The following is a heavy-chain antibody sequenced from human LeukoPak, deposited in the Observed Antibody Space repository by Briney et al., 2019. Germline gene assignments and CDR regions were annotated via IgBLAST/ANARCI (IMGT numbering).Heavy chain of an antibody. D-gene: IGHD3-22*01. CDR1: GGSVSSGSYY. Sequence: SETLSLTCTVSGGSVSSGSYYWSWIRQPPGKGLEWIGYIYYSGSTNYNPSLKSRVTISVDTSKNQFSLKLSSVTAADTAVYYCATSYYYDSSGYYYGFHYWGQGTLVTVSS. CDR3: ATSYYYDSSGYYYGFHY. J-gene: IGHJ4*02. V-gene: IGHV4-61*01. CDR2: IYYSGST.